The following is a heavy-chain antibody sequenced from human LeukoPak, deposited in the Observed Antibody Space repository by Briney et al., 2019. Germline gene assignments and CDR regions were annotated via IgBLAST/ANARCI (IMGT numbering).Heavy chain of an antibody. CDR2: IHHSGSTY. Sequence: SETLSLTCTVSGGSISSGDYYWSWIRQPPGKGLGWIGYIHHSGSTYYYNPSLKSRVTMSVDTSRNQFSLKLSSVSAADTAVYYCVRDRSRPNPFFDWWGQGTLVTVSS. CDR3: VRDRSRPNPFFDW. J-gene: IGHJ4*02. CDR1: GGSISSGDYY. D-gene: IGHD6-13*01. V-gene: IGHV4-30-4*01.